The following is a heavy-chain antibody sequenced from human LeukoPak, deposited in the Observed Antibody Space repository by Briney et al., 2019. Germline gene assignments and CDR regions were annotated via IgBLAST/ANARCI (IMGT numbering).Heavy chain of an antibody. CDR2: FDPEDGET. CDR1: GYTFTGYY. Sequence: ASVKVSCKASGYTFTGYYMHWVRQAPGKGLEWMGGFDPEDGETIYAQKFQGRVTMTEDTSTDTAYMELSSLRSEDTAVYYCYSLGYCSSTSCYEGVDYWGQGTLVTVSS. J-gene: IGHJ4*02. V-gene: IGHV1-24*01. D-gene: IGHD2-2*01. CDR3: YSLGYCSSTSCYEGVDY.